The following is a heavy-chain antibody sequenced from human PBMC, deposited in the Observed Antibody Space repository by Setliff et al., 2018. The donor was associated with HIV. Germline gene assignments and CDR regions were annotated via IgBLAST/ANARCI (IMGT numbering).Heavy chain of an antibody. J-gene: IGHJ4*01. CDR1: TDSLSSSTNH. CDR3: ARDPHYFDTSGYYSYFYFDY. V-gene: IGHV4-39*07. Sequence: SETLSLTCTVSTDSLSSSTNHWGWIRQPPRKGLEWIGNINYGGAPYYNPSLKSRVTISIDTSKSQFSLKLTSVTAADTAVYFCARDPHYFDTSGYYSYFYFDYWGRGTLVTVS. D-gene: IGHD3-22*01. CDR2: INYGGAP.